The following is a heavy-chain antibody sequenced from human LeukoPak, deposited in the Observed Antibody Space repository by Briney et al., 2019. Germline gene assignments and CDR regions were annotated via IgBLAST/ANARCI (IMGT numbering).Heavy chain of an antibody. CDR1: GCSISSYY. CDR3: ARKAAAGNWFDP. Sequence: SETLSLTCTVSGCSISSYYWSWIRQPAGKGLEWIGRIYTSGSTNYNPSLKSRVTMSVDTSKTQFSLKLSSVTAADTAVYYCARKAAAGNWFDPWGQGNLVTVSS. D-gene: IGHD6-13*01. V-gene: IGHV4-4*07. J-gene: IGHJ5*02. CDR2: IYTSGST.